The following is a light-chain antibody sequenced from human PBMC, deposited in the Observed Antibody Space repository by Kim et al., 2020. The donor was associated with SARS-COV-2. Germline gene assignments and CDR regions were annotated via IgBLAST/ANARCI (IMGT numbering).Light chain of an antibody. V-gene: IGKV1-17*01. CDR2: AAS. Sequence: DIQMTQSPSSLSASVGDGVTITCRASEDIRSDLAWYQQKPGEAPERLIYAASSLQIGVPSRFSGSRSGTEFTLTISSLQPEDSASYYCLQHRVYPYTFGQWTKLEI. CDR3: LQHRVYPYT. J-gene: IGKJ2*01. CDR1: EDIRSD.